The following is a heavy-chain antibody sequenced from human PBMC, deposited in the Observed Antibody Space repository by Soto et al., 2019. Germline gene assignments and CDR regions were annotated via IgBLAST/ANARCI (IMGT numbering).Heavy chain of an antibody. V-gene: IGHV3-21*01. D-gene: IGHD2-15*01. J-gene: IGHJ4*02. Sequence: ESGGGLVKPGGSLRLSCAASGFTFSSYSMNWVRQAPGKGLEWVSSISSSSSYIYYADSVKGRFTISRDNAKNSLYLQMNSLRAEDTAVYYCARDSPPDIVVVVAATEGFDYWGQGTLVTVSS. CDR3: ARDSPPDIVVVVAATEGFDY. CDR2: ISSSSSYI. CDR1: GFTFSSYS.